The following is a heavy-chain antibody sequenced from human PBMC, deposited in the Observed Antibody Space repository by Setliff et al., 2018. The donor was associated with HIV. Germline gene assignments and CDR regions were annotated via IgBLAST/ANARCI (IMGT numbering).Heavy chain of an antibody. CDR3: AIRDGRSMNAFQI. V-gene: IGHV5-51*01. CDR2: IYPDDSNI. D-gene: IGHD2-21*01. Sequence: GESLKISCKALDYTFTTYWIGWVRQMPGEGLEWMGIIYPDDSNIRYNPSFQNQVTISADKSIATAYLQLNNLKASDTATYYCAIRDGRSMNAFQIWGPGTMVTVSS. J-gene: IGHJ3*01. CDR1: DYTFTTYW.